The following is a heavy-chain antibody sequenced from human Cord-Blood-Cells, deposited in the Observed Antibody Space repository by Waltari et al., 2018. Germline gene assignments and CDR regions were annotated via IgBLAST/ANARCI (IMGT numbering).Heavy chain of an antibody. CDR2: ISSSSIYR. CDR3: ASSPPGYCSSTSCDGGAFDI. J-gene: IGHJ3*02. Sequence: EVQLVESGGGLVKPGGSLRLSCAASGFTFSSYSMNWVRQAPGKGLEWVYSISSSSIYRYYADSVKGRFTISRDNAKNSLYLQMNSLRAEDTAVYYCASSPPGYCSSTSCDGGAFDIWGQGTMVTVSS. V-gene: IGHV3-21*01. D-gene: IGHD2-2*01. CDR1: GFTFSSYS.